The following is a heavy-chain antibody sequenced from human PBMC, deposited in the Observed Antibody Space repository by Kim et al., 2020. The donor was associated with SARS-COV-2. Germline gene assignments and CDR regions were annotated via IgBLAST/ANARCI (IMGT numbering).Heavy chain of an antibody. CDR1: GGTFTRNT. D-gene: IGHD3-22*01. V-gene: IGHV1-69*04. CDR3: ARESTPHYYDSSGSFDY. Sequence: SVKVSCKASGGTFTRNTFSWVRQAPGQGLEWMGRIIPTLELANYAQKFQGRVTINADTSTSTVYMELRSLRSEDTAVYYCARESTPHYYDSSGSFDYWGQGSLVTVSS. J-gene: IGHJ4*02. CDR2: IIPTLELA.